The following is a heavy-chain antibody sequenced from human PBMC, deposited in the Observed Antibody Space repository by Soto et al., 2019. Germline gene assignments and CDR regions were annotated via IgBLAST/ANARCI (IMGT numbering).Heavy chain of an antibody. J-gene: IGHJ4*02. CDR3: ARGGGSSFFDY. Sequence: QVQLEQSGAEVKEPGASVRVSCKLSGDTFTRYYIHWVRQAPGQGLEWMGRINPNSGVTKYAQSFQGRVTMTRDTSINTAYMELSRLRSDDTAVYYCARGGGSSFFDYWGQGILVTVSS. V-gene: IGHV1-2*06. D-gene: IGHD2-2*01. CDR2: INPNSGVT. CDR1: GDTFTRYY.